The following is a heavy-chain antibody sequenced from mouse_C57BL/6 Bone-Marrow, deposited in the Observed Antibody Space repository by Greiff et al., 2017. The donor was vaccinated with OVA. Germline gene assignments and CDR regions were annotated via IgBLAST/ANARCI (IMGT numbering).Heavy chain of an antibody. CDR1: GYTFTDYY. CDR2: INPNNGGT. J-gene: IGHJ3*01. V-gene: IGHV1-26*01. CDR3: ANYYGYDEGAWFAY. Sequence: VQLQQSGPELVKPGASVKISCKASGYTFTDYYMNWVKQSHGKSLEWIGDINPNNGGTSYNQKFKGKATLTVDKSSSTAYMELRSLTSEDSAVYYCANYYGYDEGAWFAYWGQGTLVTVSA. D-gene: IGHD2-2*01.